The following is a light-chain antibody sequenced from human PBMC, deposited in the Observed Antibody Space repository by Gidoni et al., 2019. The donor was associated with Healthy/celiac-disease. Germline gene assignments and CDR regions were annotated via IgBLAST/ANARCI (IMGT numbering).Light chain of an antibody. J-gene: IGLJ2*01. CDR2: NVS. V-gene: IGLV2-14*03. Sequence: QSALTQPASVSGSPGKSITISCTGPSSDVGVYNYVSGSQQHPGKAHKLMIYNVSNRPSGVSDRFSGSKSGNTDSRTIAGLQAEDEADYYCSSYTSSSTLDVVFGGGTKLTVL. CDR3: SSYTSSSTLDVV. CDR1: SSDVGVYNY.